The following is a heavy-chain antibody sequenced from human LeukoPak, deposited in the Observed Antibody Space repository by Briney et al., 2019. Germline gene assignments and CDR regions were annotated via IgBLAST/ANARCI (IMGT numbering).Heavy chain of an antibody. CDR3: WMYCSSTSCYGYNWFDP. D-gene: IGHD2-2*01. CDR2: IYYSGST. V-gene: IGHV4-31*03. CDR1: GGSIGSGGYY. J-gene: IGHJ5*02. Sequence: SETLSLTCTVSGGSIGSGGYYWSWIRQHPGKGLEWIGYIYYSGSTYYNPSLKSRVTISVDTSKNQFSLKLSSVTAADPAVYYCWMYCSSTSCYGYNWFDPWGQGTLVTVSS.